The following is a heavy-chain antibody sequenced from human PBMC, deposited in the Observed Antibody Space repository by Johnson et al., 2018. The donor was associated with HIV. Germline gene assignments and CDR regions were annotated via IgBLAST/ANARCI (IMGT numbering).Heavy chain of an antibody. Sequence: QVQLVESGGGVVQPGKSLTLSCVGSGLSFSNFGIHWVRQAPGKGPEWVAVISYDGSNKYYADSVKGRFTISRDNSKNTLYLQLNSLRAEDTAVLYCAKHLSTLVDAFDIWGQGTMVTVSS. CDR1: GLSFSNFG. CDR2: ISYDGSNK. CDR3: AKHLSTLVDAFDI. D-gene: IGHD3-16*01. V-gene: IGHV3-30*18. J-gene: IGHJ3*02.